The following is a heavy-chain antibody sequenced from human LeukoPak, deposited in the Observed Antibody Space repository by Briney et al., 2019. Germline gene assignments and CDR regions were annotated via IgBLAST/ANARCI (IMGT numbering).Heavy chain of an antibody. D-gene: IGHD3-10*02. J-gene: IGHJ4*02. CDR2: IWYDGSNK. Sequence: GGSLRLSCAASGFTFSSYGMHWVRQAPGKGLEWVAVIWYDGSNKYYADSVKGRFTISRDNSKNTLYLQMNSLRAEDTAVYYCARGPMFSDDWGQGTLGTVSS. CDR3: ARGPMFSDD. V-gene: IGHV3-33*01. CDR1: GFTFSSYG.